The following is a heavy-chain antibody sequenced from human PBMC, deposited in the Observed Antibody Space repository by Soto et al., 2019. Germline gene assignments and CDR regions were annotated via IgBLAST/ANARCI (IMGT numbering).Heavy chain of an antibody. J-gene: IGHJ5*02. CDR3: ARRPTATAS. CDR2: ISASGGDT. D-gene: IGHD1-1*01. V-gene: IGHV3-23*01. CDR1: GFTFSTYA. Sequence: EAQMLESGGGSVQPWGSLRLSCAASGFTFSTYAVAWVRQSPGKGLEWVSSISASGGDTWYADSVKGRFTISRDNSKNTLYLQMNSLRVEDTAVYYCARRPTATASWGQGTLVTVSS.